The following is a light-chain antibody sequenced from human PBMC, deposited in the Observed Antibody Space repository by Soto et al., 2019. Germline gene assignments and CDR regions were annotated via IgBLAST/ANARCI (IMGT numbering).Light chain of an antibody. Sequence: QSALTQPASVSGSPGQSITISCTGTSSDVGSYNFVSWYRQHPGKAPKVMIYEGSKRPSGVSNRFSGSKSGNTASLTISGLQAEDEADYYCCSYAGSSTWVFGTGTKLTVL. J-gene: IGLJ1*01. CDR2: EGS. V-gene: IGLV2-23*01. CDR1: SSDVGSYNF. CDR3: CSYAGSSTWV.